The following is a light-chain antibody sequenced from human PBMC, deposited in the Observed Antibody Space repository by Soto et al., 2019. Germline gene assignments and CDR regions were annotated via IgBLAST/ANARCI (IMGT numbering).Light chain of an antibody. Sequence: EIVMTQSPATLSVSPGERATLSCRASQSVSSNLAWYQQKPGQAPRFLIYGASTRATGVPARFSGSGSRTEFTLTISSLQSEDFAVYYCQQYNNWPRTFGQGTKVEIK. CDR3: QQYNNWPRT. CDR1: QSVSSN. V-gene: IGKV3-15*01. J-gene: IGKJ1*01. CDR2: GAS.